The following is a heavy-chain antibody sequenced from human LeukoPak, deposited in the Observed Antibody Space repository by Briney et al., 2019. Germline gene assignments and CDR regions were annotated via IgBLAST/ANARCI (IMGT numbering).Heavy chain of an antibody. J-gene: IGHJ4*02. CDR3: ATDRPHPRNEPTNFDY. CDR1: GFTVSSNY. CDR2: IYSGGNT. V-gene: IGHV3-53*01. Sequence: GGSLRLSCAASGFTVSSNYMSWVRQAPGKGLEWVSVIYSGGNTYYADSVKGRFTISRDNSKNTLYLQMNSLRAEDTAVYYCATDRPHPRNEPTNFDYWGQGTLVTVSS. D-gene: IGHD1-1*01.